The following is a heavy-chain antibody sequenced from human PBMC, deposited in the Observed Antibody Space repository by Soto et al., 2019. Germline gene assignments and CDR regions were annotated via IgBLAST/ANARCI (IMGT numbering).Heavy chain of an antibody. CDR1: GYSFTSYW. CDR2: IYPGDFDT. D-gene: IGHD6-19*01. Sequence: GESLKISCKGSGYSFTSYWIACVRQMPWKGLEWMGIIYPGDFDTRYSPSFQGQVSISVDXXINTVXLQWSSLKAXDTAMYYCVRLYSSGSYYCDYWCQGTLVTVSS. J-gene: IGHJ4*02. CDR3: VRLYSSGSYYCDY. V-gene: IGHV5-51*01.